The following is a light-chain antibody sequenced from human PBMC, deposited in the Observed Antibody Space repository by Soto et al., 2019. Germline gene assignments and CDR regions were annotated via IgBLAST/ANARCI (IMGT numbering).Light chain of an antibody. CDR3: SSYTSATTVF. J-gene: IGLJ2*01. V-gene: IGLV2-14*01. CDR2: EVS. Sequence: QSALTQPASVSGSPGQSITISCTGTSSDVGGYNYVSWYQQHPGKAPELMIYEVSNRPSGVSNRFSGSKSGGTASLTISGLQAEDEADYYCSSYTSATTVFFGGGTKVTVL. CDR1: SSDVGGYNY.